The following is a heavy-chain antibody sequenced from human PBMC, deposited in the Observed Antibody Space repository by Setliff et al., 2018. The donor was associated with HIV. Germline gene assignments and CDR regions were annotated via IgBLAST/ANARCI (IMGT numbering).Heavy chain of an antibody. CDR1: GYTFTTYG. CDR2: ISPYIGHT. J-gene: IGHJ6*02. Sequence: ASVKVSCKASGYTFTTYGVSWVRQAPGHGLEWMGWISPYIGHTNYAQNFQGRVTMTIDTSTSTAYMELRSLRSDDTAVYFCARLGSGWSDSYYYAMDVWGQGTTVTAP. V-gene: IGHV1-18*01. CDR3: ARLGSGWSDSYYYAMDV. D-gene: IGHD6-19*01.